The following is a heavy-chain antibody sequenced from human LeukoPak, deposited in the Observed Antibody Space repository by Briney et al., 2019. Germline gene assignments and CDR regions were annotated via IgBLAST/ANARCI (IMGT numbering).Heavy chain of an antibody. V-gene: IGHV3-23*01. CDR1: GFTFSSYD. D-gene: IGHD5-18*01. CDR2: ISNSGGYT. CDR3: AKAPPDSYYYYYGMDV. J-gene: IGHJ6*02. Sequence: GGSLRLSCAASGFTFSSYDINWVRQAPGKGLEWVSGISNSGGYTYYADSVKGRFTISRDNSKNTLYLQMNSLRAEDTAVYYCAKAPPDSYYYYYGMDVWGQGTTVTVSS.